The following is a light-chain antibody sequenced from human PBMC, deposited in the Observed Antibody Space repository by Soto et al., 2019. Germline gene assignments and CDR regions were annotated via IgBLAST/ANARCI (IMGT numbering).Light chain of an antibody. CDR3: QQQFT. CDR2: GAS. Sequence: EIVLTQSPGTLSLSPGERATLSCRASQSVSSSYLAWYQQKPGQAPRLLIYGASSRATGIPDRFSGSGSGTHFTLTISRLETEEFAVYYCQQQFTFGPGTKVDIK. CDR1: QSVSSSY. J-gene: IGKJ3*01. V-gene: IGKV3-20*01.